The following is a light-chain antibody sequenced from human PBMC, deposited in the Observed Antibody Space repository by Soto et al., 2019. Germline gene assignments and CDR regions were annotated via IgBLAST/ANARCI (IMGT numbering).Light chain of an antibody. Sequence: IVLTQSPGTLSLSPGERATLSCRASQSVSSSYLAWYQQKPGQAPRLLIYGASSRATGIPDRFSVSGSGTDFTLTISRLEPEDFAVYYCQQYGSSPTTFGQGTKVEIK. V-gene: IGKV3-20*01. CDR3: QQYGSSPTT. J-gene: IGKJ1*01. CDR2: GAS. CDR1: QSVSSSY.